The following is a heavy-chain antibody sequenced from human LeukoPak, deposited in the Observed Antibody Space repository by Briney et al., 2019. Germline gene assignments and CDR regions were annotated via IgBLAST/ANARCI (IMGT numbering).Heavy chain of an antibody. CDR2: ISAYNGNT. J-gene: IGHJ5*02. V-gene: IGHV1-18*01. CDR3: ARVRCSSTNCYAWAGWFDP. CDR1: GYTFTSYG. Sequence: ASVKVSCRASGYTFTSYGISWVRQAPGQGLEWMGWISAYNGNTNYAQKLQDRVTMTTDTSTNTAYMELRSLRSDDTAVYFCARVRCSSTNCYAWAGWFDPWGQGTLVTVSS. D-gene: IGHD2-2*01.